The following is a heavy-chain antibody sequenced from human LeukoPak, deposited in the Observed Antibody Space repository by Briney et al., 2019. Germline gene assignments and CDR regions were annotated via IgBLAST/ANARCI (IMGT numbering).Heavy chain of an antibody. J-gene: IGHJ6*02. V-gene: IGHV3-30-3*01. CDR1: GFTFSSYA. CDR3: ARGRNPPDYYYYGMDV. D-gene: IGHD1-14*01. Sequence: PGGSLRLSCAASGFTFSSYAMHWVRQAPGKGLEWVAVISYDGSNKYYADSVKGRFTISRDNSKNTLYLQMNSLRAEDTAVYYCARGRNPPDYYYYGMDVWGQGTTVTVSS. CDR2: ISYDGSNK.